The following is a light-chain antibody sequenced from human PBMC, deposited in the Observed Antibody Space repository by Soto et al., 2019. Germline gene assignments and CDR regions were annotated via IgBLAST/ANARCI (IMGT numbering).Light chain of an antibody. J-gene: IGLJ2*01. CDR2: LNSDGSH. CDR1: SGHSSYA. Sequence: QLVLTQPPSASVSLGASVKLTCTLSSGHSSYAIAWHQQQPEKGPRYLMKLNSDGSHSKGDGIPDRFSGSSSGAERYLTISSLQSEDEADYYCQTWDTVIHVVFGGGTKLTVL. V-gene: IGLV4-69*01. CDR3: QTWDTVIHVV.